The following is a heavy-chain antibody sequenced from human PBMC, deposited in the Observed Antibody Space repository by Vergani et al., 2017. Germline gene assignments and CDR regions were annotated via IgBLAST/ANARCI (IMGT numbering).Heavy chain of an antibody. Sequence: EVQLVESGGGLVQPGGSLRLSCATSGFTFSSSWMSWVLQAPGKGLEWVANINQDGSEEYYVDSVKGRFTISRANAKNSLYLQMNSLSAEDTAVYFCARNYNLWSGYFPYYGMDVWGQGTTVTVSS. CDR3: ARNYNLWSGYFPYYGMDV. V-gene: IGHV3-7*01. D-gene: IGHD3-3*01. CDR1: GFTFSSSW. J-gene: IGHJ6*02. CDR2: INQDGSEE.